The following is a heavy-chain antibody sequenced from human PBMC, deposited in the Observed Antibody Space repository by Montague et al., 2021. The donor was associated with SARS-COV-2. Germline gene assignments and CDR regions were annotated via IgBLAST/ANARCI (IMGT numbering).Heavy chain of an antibody. D-gene: IGHD2-15*01. Sequence: SETLSLTCTVSGDSIRNSDYSWVWVRQPPGKGLEWIGNIYNGGTTLYNPSLKSRVTIFVGTSKNQFSLKLSSVTAADTAVYYCSTRTRYPQNDFGFWGQGTVVTVSA. J-gene: IGHJ4*02. CDR2: IYNGGTT. CDR1: GDSIRNSDYS. CDR3: STRTRYPQNDFGF. V-gene: IGHV4-39*01.